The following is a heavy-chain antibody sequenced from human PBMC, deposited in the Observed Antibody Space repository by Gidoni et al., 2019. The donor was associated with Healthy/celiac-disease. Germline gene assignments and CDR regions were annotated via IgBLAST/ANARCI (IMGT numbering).Heavy chain of an antibody. Sequence: QVQLVQSGAEVKKPGASVKVSCKASGYTFTSYYMHWVRQAPGQGLEWMGIINPSGGSTSYEQKFQGRVTMTRDTSTRTGYMELSSLRAEDTAVYYCARGRRMDYFDYWGQGTLVTVSS. J-gene: IGHJ4*02. CDR1: GYTFTSYY. CDR3: ARGRRMDYFDY. V-gene: IGHV1-46*01. CDR2: INPSGGST.